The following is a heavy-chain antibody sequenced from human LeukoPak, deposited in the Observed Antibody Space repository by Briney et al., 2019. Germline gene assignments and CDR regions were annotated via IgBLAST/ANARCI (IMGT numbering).Heavy chain of an antibody. Sequence: PSETLSLTCTVSGGSISSYYWSWIRQPAGKGLEWIGRIYTSGSTNYNPSLKSRVTMSVDTSKNQFSLKLSSVTAADTAVYYCASLSPDTAKGFFSDYWGQGTLVTVSS. CDR1: GGSISSYY. D-gene: IGHD5-18*01. CDR3: ASLSPDTAKGFFSDY. V-gene: IGHV4-4*07. CDR2: IYTSGST. J-gene: IGHJ4*02.